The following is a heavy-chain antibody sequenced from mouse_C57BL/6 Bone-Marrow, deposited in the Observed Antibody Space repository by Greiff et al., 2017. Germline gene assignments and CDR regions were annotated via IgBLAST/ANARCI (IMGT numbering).Heavy chain of an antibody. V-gene: IGHV1-64*01. CDR3: ARSYDYDDYTMDD. CDR2: MHPNGGSP. J-gene: IGHJ4*01. Sequence: QVQLQQPGAELVKPGASVKLSCKASGYTFTNYWMHWVKQRPGQGLEWIGMMHPNGGSPDYNEKFKSEATLSVDKSSRTAYMELSSLTSEDSAVYYCARSYDYDDYTMDDWGKGTSVTVSS. CDR1: GYTFTNYW. D-gene: IGHD2-4*01.